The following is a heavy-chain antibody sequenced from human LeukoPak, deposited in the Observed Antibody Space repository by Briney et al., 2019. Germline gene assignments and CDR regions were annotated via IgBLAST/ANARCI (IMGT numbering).Heavy chain of an antibody. CDR2: INPNSGGT. CDR3: AREDYYGSGNDFRFDP. V-gene: IGHV1-2*02. CDR1: GYTFTGYY. Sequence: ASVKVSCKASGYTFTGYYMHWVRQAPGQGLEWMGWINPNSGGTNYAQKFQGRVTMTRDTSISTAYMELSRLRSDDTAVYYCAREDYYGSGNDFRFDPWGQGTLVTVSS. D-gene: IGHD3-10*01. J-gene: IGHJ5*02.